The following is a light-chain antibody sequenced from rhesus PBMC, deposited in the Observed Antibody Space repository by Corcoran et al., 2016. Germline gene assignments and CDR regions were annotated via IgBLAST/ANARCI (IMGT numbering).Light chain of an antibody. V-gene: IGKV3-17*02. CDR2: GAS. J-gene: IGKJ4*01. CDR3: QQESNWSLT. Sequence: EILMTQSPATLSLSPGERATLSCRASQSVSSRLAWYQQQPGHPPRLLIYGASSRGTGIPDRFSGRGSGTDFTLTISSLEPEDVAVYFCQQESNWSLTFGGGTKVEVK. CDR1: QSVSSR.